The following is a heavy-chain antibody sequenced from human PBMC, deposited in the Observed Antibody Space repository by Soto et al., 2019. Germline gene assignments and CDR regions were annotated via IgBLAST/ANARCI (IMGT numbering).Heavy chain of an antibody. CDR1: GFTFSSYA. CDR2: ISGSGGST. D-gene: IGHD2-2*01. J-gene: IGHJ5*02. V-gene: IGHV3-23*01. Sequence: PGGSLGLSCAASGFTFSSYAMSWGRQAPGKGLEWVSAISGSGGSTYYADSVKGRLTISRDNSKNTLYLQMNSLRAEDTALYYCAKDDDIVGAPAYNWFDPWGQGTLVTVSS. CDR3: AKDDDIVGAPAYNWFDP.